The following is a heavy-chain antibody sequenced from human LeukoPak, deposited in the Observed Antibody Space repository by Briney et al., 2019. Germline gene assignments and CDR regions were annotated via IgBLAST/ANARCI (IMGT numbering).Heavy chain of an antibody. D-gene: IGHD4-23*01. CDR2: INSGGTT. V-gene: IGHV3-53*01. CDR1: GXNVSSTY. CDR3: ARGDDYGGAWYYFDY. J-gene: IGHJ4*02. Sequence: GGSLRLSRVASGXNVSSTYMNWVRQAPGKGLEWVSLINSGGTTYYPDSVKGRFTISRDNSKNTLFLQMNSLRAEDTAKYYCARGDDYGGAWYYFDYWGLGTLVTVSP.